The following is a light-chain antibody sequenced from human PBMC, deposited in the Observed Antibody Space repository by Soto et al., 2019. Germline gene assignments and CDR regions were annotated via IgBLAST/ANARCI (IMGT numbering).Light chain of an antibody. Sequence: EIVLTQSPGILSLSPGERASLSCGASQSISSSFLAWYQQKPGQAPRLLIYGASSRATGIPDRFSGTGSETDFTLTISRLEPEDFAVYYCQQYDNSPITFGQGTRLGI. CDR2: GAS. CDR3: QQYDNSPIT. V-gene: IGKV3-20*01. CDR1: QSISSSF. J-gene: IGKJ5*01.